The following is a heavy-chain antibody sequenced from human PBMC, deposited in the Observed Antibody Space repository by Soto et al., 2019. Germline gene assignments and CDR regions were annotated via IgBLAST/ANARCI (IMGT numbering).Heavy chain of an antibody. CDR1: GRSLNSGF. CDR2: IHYTGTT. D-gene: IGHD5-12*01. CDR3: AGGGGWLTDS. Sequence: QVQLQESGPGLVKPSETLSLTCTVSGRSLNSGFWGWFRQPPGKKPEWIGYIHYTGTTDYNPSLTGRLTMSLDTAKNHFSLKLSSVTAADTALYYCAGGGGWLTDSWGQGTLVTVSS. V-gene: IGHV4-59*01. J-gene: IGHJ4*02.